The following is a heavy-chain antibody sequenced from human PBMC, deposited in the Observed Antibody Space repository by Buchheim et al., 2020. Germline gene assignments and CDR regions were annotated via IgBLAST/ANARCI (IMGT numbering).Heavy chain of an antibody. D-gene: IGHD6-19*01. J-gene: IGHJ3*02. CDR2: ISSSSATI. CDR1: GFTFSTYT. CDR3: VRARGSGRYKTFDI. Sequence: EVQLVESGGGLIQPGGSLRLPCAASGFTFSTYTMNWVRQAPGKGLECVSYISSSSATIYYADSVKGRFTISRDNAKNSLYLQMSSLRAEDTAIYFCVRARGSGRYKTFDIWGQGT. V-gene: IGHV3-48*04.